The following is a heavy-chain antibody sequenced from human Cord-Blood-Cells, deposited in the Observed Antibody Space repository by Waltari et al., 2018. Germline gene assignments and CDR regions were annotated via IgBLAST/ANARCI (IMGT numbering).Heavy chain of an antibody. J-gene: IGHJ4*02. CDR2: MKSKTDGRTT. Sequence: EVQLVESGGGLVKPGGSLRLSCAASGSTFSNDWMSWGPQAPGQGLGWVGRMKSKTDGRTTDYAAPVKGRFTISRDDSKNTLYLQMNSLKTEDTAVYYCTTKSRVGAIVWGQGTLVTVSS. V-gene: IGHV3-15*01. D-gene: IGHD1-26*01. CDR1: GSTFSNDW. CDR3: TTKSRVGAIV.